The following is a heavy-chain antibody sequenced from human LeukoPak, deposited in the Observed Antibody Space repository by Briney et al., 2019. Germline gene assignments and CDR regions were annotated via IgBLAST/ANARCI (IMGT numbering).Heavy chain of an antibody. CDR1: GGSFSGYY. CDR3: ARGRSTSYYYYYYMDV. J-gene: IGHJ6*03. Sequence: SETLSLTCAVYGGSFSGYYWSWIRPPPGKGLGWIGEINHSGSTNYNPSLKSRVTISVDTSKNQFSLKLSSVTAADTAVYYCARGRSTSYYYYYYMDVWGKGTTVTVSS. CDR2: INHSGST. V-gene: IGHV4-34*01. D-gene: IGHD2-2*01.